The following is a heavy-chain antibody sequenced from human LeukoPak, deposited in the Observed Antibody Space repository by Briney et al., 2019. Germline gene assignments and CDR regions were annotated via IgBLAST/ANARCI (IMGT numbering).Heavy chain of an antibody. V-gene: IGHV3-23*01. CDR2: ISNGKT. D-gene: IGHD2-15*01. CDR3: VREAGYCAPVCVKTNWFDP. J-gene: IGHJ5*02. Sequence: GGSLRLSCAASGFPFSSHAMSWVRQPPGKGLEWVAAISNGKTYYAHSVRGRFAISRDDSTNTVYLHMNSLRDEDTALYHCVREAGYCAPVCVKTNWFDPWGQGTLVTVSS. CDR1: GFPFSSHA.